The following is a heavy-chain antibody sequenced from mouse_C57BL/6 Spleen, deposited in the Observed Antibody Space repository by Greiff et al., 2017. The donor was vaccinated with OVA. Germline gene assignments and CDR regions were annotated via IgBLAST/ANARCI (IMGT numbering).Heavy chain of an antibody. CDR1: GYTFTDYN. CDR2: INPNNGGT. J-gene: IGHJ3*01. Sequence: EVKLQESGPELVKPGASVKMSCKASGYTFTDYNMHWVKQSHGKSLEWIGYINPNNGGTSYNQKFKGKATLTVNKSSSTAYMELRSLTSEDSAVYYCARHYYGSSPWFAYWGQGTLVTVSA. CDR3: ARHYYGSSPWFAY. V-gene: IGHV1-22*01. D-gene: IGHD1-1*01.